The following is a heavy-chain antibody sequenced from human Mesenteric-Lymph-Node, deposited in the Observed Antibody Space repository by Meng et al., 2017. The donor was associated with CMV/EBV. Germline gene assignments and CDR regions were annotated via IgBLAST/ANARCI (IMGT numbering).Heavy chain of an antibody. CDR3: ARVDYTSSFWFDP. CDR2: MNPNSGNT. Sequence: CKALGYTVTSYDSHWVRQATGQGPEWMGWMNPNSGNTLSAQQFQGRVSMTRDTSTSTAYMELSSLRSEDTAVYYCARVDYTSSFWFDPWGQGTLVTVSS. CDR1: GYTVTSYD. J-gene: IGHJ5*02. V-gene: IGHV1-8*01. D-gene: IGHD6-6*01.